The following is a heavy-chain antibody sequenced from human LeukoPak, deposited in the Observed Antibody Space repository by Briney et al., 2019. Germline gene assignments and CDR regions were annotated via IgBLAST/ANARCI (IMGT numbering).Heavy chain of an antibody. CDR3: ARDGGTVYYAVDAFDI. V-gene: IGHV3-7*01. J-gene: IGHJ3*02. CDR2: IKQDGSEK. Sequence: GGSLRLSCAASGFTFSSYWMSWVRQAPGKGVEWVANIKQDGSEKYCVDSVKGRFTISRDNAKNSLYLQMNSLRAEDTAVYYCARDGGTVYYAVDAFDIWGQGTMVTVSS. CDR1: GFTFSSYW. D-gene: IGHD3-3*01.